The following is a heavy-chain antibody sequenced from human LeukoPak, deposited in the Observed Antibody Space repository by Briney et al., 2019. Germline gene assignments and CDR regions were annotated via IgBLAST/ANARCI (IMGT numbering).Heavy chain of an antibody. CDR1: GFTFSSYG. J-gene: IGHJ4*02. D-gene: IGHD3-10*01. CDR3: AKEFPLXXGGXCSNFDY. CDR2: XXYDGSHT. V-gene: IGHV3-30*18. Sequence: GGSLRLSCAASGFTFSSYGMHWVRQAPGKGLEWVXVXXYDGSHTYYADSVKGRFTISRDNSKNTLYLQMKSLRAEDTAVYYXAKEFPLXXGGXCSNFDYWGQGTLVTVSS.